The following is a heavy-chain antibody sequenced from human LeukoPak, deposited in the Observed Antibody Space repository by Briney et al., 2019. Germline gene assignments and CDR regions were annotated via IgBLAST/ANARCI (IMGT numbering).Heavy chain of an antibody. CDR3: ARDDIVVVPAAITVLDY. Sequence: ASVKVSCKASGYTFTSYGISWVRQAPGQGLEWMGWISAYSGNTNYAQKLQGRVTMTTDTSASTAYMELRSLRSDDTAVYYCARDDIVVVPAAITVLDYWGQGTLVTVSS. J-gene: IGHJ4*02. V-gene: IGHV1-18*01. D-gene: IGHD2-2*01. CDR2: ISAYSGNT. CDR1: GYTFTSYG.